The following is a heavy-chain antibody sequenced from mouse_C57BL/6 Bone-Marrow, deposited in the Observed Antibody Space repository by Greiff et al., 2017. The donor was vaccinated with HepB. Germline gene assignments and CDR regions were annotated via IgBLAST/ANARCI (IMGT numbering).Heavy chain of an antibody. D-gene: IGHD2-4*01. CDR1: GYTFTSYW. J-gene: IGHJ1*03. Sequence: QVQLQQPGAELVKPGASVKLSCKASGYTFTSYWMHWVKQRPGQGLEWIGMIHPNSGSTNYNEKFKSKATLTVDKSSSTAYMQLSSLTSEASAFYYCARGDYDDDAWYFDVWGTGTTVTVSS. CDR2: IHPNSGST. V-gene: IGHV1-64*01. CDR3: ARGDYDDDAWYFDV.